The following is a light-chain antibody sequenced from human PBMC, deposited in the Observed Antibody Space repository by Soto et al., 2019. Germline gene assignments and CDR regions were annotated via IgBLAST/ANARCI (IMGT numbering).Light chain of an antibody. J-gene: IGKJ5*01. CDR3: HQRSNWPSIT. V-gene: IGKV3-11*01. CDR2: DAS. Sequence: EIMLTQSLATLSLSPGERATLSCRASQSVSSYLAWYQQKPGQAPRLLIYDASNRATGIPARFSGSGSGTDFTLTISSLEPEDFAVYYCHQRSNWPSITFGQGTRLENK. CDR1: QSVSSY.